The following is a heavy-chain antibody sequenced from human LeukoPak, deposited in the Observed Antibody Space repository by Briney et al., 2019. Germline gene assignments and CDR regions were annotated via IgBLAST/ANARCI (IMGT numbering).Heavy chain of an antibody. CDR2: ISSSSSTI. J-gene: IGHJ4*02. Sequence: GGSLRLSCAASGFTFSSYSMNWVRQAPGKGLEWVSYISSSSSTIYYADSVKGRFTISRDNAKNSLYLQMNSLRDEDTAVYYCARENWAYGSNPFDYWGQGTLVTVSS. D-gene: IGHD4-23*01. CDR1: GFTFSSYS. CDR3: ARENWAYGSNPFDY. V-gene: IGHV3-48*02.